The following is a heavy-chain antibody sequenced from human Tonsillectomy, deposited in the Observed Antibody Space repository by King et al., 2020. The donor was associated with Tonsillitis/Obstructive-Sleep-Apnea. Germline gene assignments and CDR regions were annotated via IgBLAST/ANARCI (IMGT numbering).Heavy chain of an antibody. CDR2: ISAYNGNT. J-gene: IGHJ6*03. CDR3: ARDATDLVSYYYMDV. V-gene: IGHV1-18*01. Sequence: VQLVESGAEVKKPGASVKVSCKASGYTFTSYGISWVRQAPGQGLEWVGVISAYNGNTNYAQKLKGRVTMTTDTSTSTAYMELRSLRSDDTAVYYCARDATDLVSYYYMDVWGDGTTVTVSS. CDR1: GYTFTSYG. D-gene: IGHD1-1*01.